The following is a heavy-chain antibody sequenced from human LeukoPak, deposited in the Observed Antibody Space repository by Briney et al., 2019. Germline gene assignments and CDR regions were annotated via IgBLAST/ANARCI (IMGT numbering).Heavy chain of an antibody. CDR1: GYTFTGYY. CDR2: INPNSGGT. V-gene: IGHV1-2*02. J-gene: IGHJ5*02. CDR3: ARGGYCSSTSCYGRFDP. D-gene: IGHD2-2*01. Sequence: ASVKVSCKASGYTFTGYYMHWVRQAPGQGLEWMGWINPNSGGTNHAQKFQGRVTMTRDTSISTAYMELSRLRSDDTAVYYCARGGYCSSTSCYGRFDPWGQGTLVTVSS.